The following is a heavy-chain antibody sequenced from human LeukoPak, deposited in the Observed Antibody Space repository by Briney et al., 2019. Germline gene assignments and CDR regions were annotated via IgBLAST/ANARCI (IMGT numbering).Heavy chain of an antibody. J-gene: IGHJ4*02. CDR2: ISYDGSNK. CDR1: GFTFSSYA. CDR3: ARGPAAMVYFDY. Sequence: GRSLRLSCAASGFTFSSYAMHWVRQAPGKGLEWVAVISYDGSNKYYADSVKGRFTISRDNSKNTLYLQMNSLRAEDTAVYYCARGPAAMVYFDYWGQGTLVTVSS. V-gene: IGHV3-30-3*01. D-gene: IGHD5-18*01.